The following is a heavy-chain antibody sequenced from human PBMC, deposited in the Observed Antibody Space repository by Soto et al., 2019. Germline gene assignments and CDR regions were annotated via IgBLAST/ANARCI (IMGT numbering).Heavy chain of an antibody. V-gene: IGHV1-24*01. D-gene: IGHD2-15*01. Sequence: ASVKVSCKVSGHTLSDLSIHWERQPPGKGLEWMGDFDPEDGETIYAQKFEGTVTMTEDTSTDTAYMELSSLTSDDTAVYYCATGYCSGGTCYLNFWGQGTLVTVSS. J-gene: IGHJ4*02. CDR1: GHTLSDLS. CDR3: ATGYCSGGTCYLNF. CDR2: FDPEDGET.